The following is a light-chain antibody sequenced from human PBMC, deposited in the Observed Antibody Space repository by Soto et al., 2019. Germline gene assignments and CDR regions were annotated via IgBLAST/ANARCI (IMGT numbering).Light chain of an antibody. V-gene: IGKV1-5*01. J-gene: IGKJ1*01. CDR1: QSISIW. Sequence: DIQRTQSPSTLSASVGDRVTITCRARQSISIWLAWYQQKPGKAPRLLIYDASILESGVPSRFSGSGSGTEFTLTIRSLQPDDFATYYCQQYNSYRTFGQGTKVDIK. CDR2: DAS. CDR3: QQYNSYRT.